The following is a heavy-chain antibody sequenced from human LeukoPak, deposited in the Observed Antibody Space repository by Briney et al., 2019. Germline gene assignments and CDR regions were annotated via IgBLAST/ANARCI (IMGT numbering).Heavy chain of an antibody. J-gene: IGHJ3*02. D-gene: IGHD4-11*01. CDR1: GFTVSSNY. V-gene: IGHV3-21*04. Sequence: GGSLRLSCAASGFTVSSNYMSWVRQAPGKGLEWVSSISSSSSYIYYAESVKGRFTISRDNAKNSLYLQMNSLRAEDTAVYYCAKDMTTRAFDIWGQGTMVTVSS. CDR3: AKDMTTRAFDI. CDR2: ISSSSSYI.